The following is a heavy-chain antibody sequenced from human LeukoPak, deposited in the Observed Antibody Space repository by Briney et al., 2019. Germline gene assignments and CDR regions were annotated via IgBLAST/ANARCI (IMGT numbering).Heavy chain of an antibody. CDR2: INPSGGST. CDR1: GYTFTVYY. Sequence: ASVTVSCKSSGYTFTVYYMHWVRQAPGQGLEWMGIINPSGGSTNYAQKLQDRVTMTRDTSTSTVYTELSSLRSEDTAVYYCARDPRYGSGQTWFDPWGQGTLVTVSS. J-gene: IGHJ5*02. D-gene: IGHD3-10*01. CDR3: ARDPRYGSGQTWFDP. V-gene: IGHV1-46*01.